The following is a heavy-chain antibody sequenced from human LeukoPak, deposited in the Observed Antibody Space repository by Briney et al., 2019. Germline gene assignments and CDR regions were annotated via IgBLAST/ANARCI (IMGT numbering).Heavy chain of an antibody. CDR2: IKYDGSEK. CDR3: TRDQT. J-gene: IGHJ5*02. CDR1: GFTFSNYW. V-gene: IGHV3-7*01. Sequence: GGSLRLSCAASGFTFSNYWMSWVRQAPGKGLEWVAHIKYDGSEKYYVDSVKGRFTISRDNAKKSLYLQMNSLRAEDTAVYYCTRDQTWGQGTLVTVSS.